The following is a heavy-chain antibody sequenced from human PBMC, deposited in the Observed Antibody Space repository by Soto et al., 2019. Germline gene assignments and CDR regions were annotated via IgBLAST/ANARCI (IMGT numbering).Heavy chain of an antibody. CDR3: ARDRIVATISGRFDP. CDR2: IWYDGSNK. V-gene: IGHV3-33*01. Sequence: QVQLVESGGGVVQPGRSLRLSCAASGFTFSSYGMHWVRQAPGKGLEWVAVIWYDGSNKYYADSVKGRFTISRDNSKNTLYLQMNSLRAEYTAVYYCARDRIVATISGRFDPWGQGTLVTVSS. J-gene: IGHJ5*02. D-gene: IGHD5-12*01. CDR1: GFTFSSYG.